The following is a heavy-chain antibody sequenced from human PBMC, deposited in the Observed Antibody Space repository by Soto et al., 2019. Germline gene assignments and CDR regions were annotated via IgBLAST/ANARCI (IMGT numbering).Heavy chain of an antibody. Sequence: VQLVQSGAEVKKPGASVKVSCKASGYTFTSYGISWVRQAPGQRLEWMGWISAYNGNTNYAQKLQGRVTMTTDTPTSTASVELRGLRSDDTAVYYCARVPRGSSSAVARWFDPWGQGTLVTVSS. CDR2: ISAYNGNT. D-gene: IGHD6-6*01. CDR1: GYTFTSYG. CDR3: ARVPRGSSSAVARWFDP. J-gene: IGHJ5*02. V-gene: IGHV1-18*01.